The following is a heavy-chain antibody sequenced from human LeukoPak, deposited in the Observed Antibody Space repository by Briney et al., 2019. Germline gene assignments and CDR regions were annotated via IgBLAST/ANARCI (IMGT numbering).Heavy chain of an antibody. Sequence: GGSLRLSCAASGFTFSSYGMSWVRQAPGKGLEWVSSISGSGGSTYYADSVKCRFTISRHNSKNTLYLQMNRLRAEDTAVYYCARSMVGGGGYYFYGMDVWGQGDTVTVSS. CDR1: GFTFSSYG. CDR3: ARSMVGGGGYYFYGMDV. D-gene: IGHD3-10*01. V-gene: IGHV3-23*01. CDR2: ISGSGGST. J-gene: IGHJ6*02.